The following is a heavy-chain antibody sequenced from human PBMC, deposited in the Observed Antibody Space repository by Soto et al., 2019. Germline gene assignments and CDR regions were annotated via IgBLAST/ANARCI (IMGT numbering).Heavy chain of an antibody. D-gene: IGHD6-6*01. J-gene: IGHJ6*02. Sequence: SQTLSLTCAISGGSVSSNSAAWNWIRQSPSRGLGWLGRTYYRSKWYYGYAVSVNSRIAIKPDTSKNQFSLQLNSVTPEDTAVYYCARIHSSSSSDMDVWGQGTTVTVSS. CDR1: GGSVSSNSAA. CDR3: ARIHSSSSSDMDV. V-gene: IGHV6-1*01. CDR2: TYYRSKWYY.